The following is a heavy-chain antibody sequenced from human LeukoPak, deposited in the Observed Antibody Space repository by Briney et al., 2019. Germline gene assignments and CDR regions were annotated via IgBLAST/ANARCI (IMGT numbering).Heavy chain of an antibody. Sequence: PGRSLRLSCAASGFTVSSYALHWVRQAPGKGLEWVAVLSSDGNNKYYADSLKGRLTVSRDTSRNMLYLQVDGLRADDTAVYYCARGKSAFDIWGQGTMVIVSP. V-gene: IGHV3-30-3*01. J-gene: IGHJ3*02. CDR2: LSSDGNNK. CDR1: GFTVSSYA. CDR3: ARGKSAFDI.